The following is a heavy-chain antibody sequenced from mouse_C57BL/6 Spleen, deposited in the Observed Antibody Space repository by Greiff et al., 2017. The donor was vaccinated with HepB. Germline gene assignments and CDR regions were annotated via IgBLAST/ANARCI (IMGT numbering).Heavy chain of an antibody. J-gene: IGHJ4*01. D-gene: IGHD2-2*01. CDR1: GYTFTGYW. CDR2: ILPGSGST. CDR3: ARMGAYGYDYYYAMDY. V-gene: IGHV1-9*01. Sequence: QVQLQQSGAELMKPGASVKLSCKATGYTFTGYWIEWVKQRPGHGLEWIGEILPGSGSTNYNEKFKGKATFTADTSSNTAYMQLSSLTTEDSAIYYCARMGAYGYDYYYAMDYWGQGTSVTVSS.